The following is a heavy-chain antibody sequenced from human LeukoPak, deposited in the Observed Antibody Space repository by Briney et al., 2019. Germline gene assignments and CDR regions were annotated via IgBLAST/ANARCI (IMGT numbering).Heavy chain of an antibody. Sequence: GGSLRLSCAASGFTFRSYAMTWVRQAPGKGLEWVSAISGSGGTTFYADSVKGRFTISRDNSKNTLYLQMNSLRAEDTAVYYCAKERTLVHQGYFQHWGQGTLVTVSS. CDR3: AKERTLVHQGYFQH. J-gene: IGHJ1*01. CDR2: ISGSGGTT. D-gene: IGHD1-1*01. CDR1: GFTFRSYA. V-gene: IGHV3-23*01.